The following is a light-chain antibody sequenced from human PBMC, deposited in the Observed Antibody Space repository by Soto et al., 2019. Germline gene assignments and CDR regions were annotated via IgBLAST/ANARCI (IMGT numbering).Light chain of an antibody. CDR1: QSLNNW. V-gene: IGKV1-5*03. CDR3: QQYNHYSWT. CDR2: KAS. Sequence: DIQMTQSPSTLSASVGDRVTITCRASQSLNNWLAWYQQKPGKAPKLLIYKASSLESGVPLRFSGSGSGTEFTLTISSLPPDDFATYYCQQYNHYSWTFGQGTKVEIK. J-gene: IGKJ1*01.